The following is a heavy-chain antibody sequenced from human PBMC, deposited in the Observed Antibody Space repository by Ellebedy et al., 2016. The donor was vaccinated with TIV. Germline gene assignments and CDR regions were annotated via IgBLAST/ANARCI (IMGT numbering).Heavy chain of an antibody. D-gene: IGHD3-22*01. CDR1: GYTFTSYG. CDR2: ISAYNGNT. J-gene: IGHJ3*02. V-gene: IGHV1-18*01. Sequence: ASVKVSXXASGYTFTSYGISWVRQAPGQGLEWMGWISAYNGNTNYAQKLQGRVTMTTDTSTSTAYMELSSLRSEDTAVYYCAREYYYDSSGYYCAFDIWGQGTMVTVSS. CDR3: AREYYYDSSGYYCAFDI.